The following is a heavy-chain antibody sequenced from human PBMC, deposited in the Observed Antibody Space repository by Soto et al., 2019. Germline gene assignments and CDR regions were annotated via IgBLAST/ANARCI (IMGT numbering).Heavy chain of an antibody. J-gene: IGHJ5*02. V-gene: IGHV3-30*18. Sequence: GGSLRLSCAASGFTFSSYGMHWVRQAPGKGLEWVAVISDDGSNKYYADTVQGRFTISRDKSKNTLYMQMNSLRAEDTAVYYCAKDAYYDFWSGPDPWGQGTLVTVSS. CDR2: ISDDGSNK. CDR3: AKDAYYDFWSGPDP. CDR1: GFTFSSYG. D-gene: IGHD3-3*01.